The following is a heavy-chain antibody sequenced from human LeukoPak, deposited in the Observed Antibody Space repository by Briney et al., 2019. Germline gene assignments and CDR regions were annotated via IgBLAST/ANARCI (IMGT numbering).Heavy chain of an antibody. V-gene: IGHV1-69*05. J-gene: IGHJ3*02. D-gene: IGHD1-1*01. CDR3: ASRLERDAFDI. Sequence: GASVKVSCKASGGTFSSYAISWVRQAPGQGLEWMGGIIPIFGTANYAQKFQGRVTITTDESTSTAYMELSSLRSEDTAVYYCASRLERDAFDIWGQGTMVTVSS. CDR1: GGTFSSYA. CDR2: IIPIFGTA.